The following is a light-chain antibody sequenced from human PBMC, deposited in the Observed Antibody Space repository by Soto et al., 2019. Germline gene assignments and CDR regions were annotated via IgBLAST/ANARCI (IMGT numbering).Light chain of an antibody. J-gene: IGKJ4*01. CDR1: QSIGVS. V-gene: IGKV1-5*01. CDR2: DGF. Sequence: DIQMTQSPATLSASVGDRVSISCRASQSIGVSLAWYQQKPGTAPKLLIYDGFTVDFGVPSRFSGTGSGTEFTLTISSLQPEDFATYYCLSGHSRPFGGGTKVDIK. CDR3: LSGHSRP.